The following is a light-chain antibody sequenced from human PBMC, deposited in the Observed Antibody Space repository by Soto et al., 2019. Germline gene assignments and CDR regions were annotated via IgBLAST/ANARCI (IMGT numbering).Light chain of an antibody. V-gene: IGKV1-5*03. CDR1: QSINNW. CDR2: KAS. J-gene: IGKJ1*01. CDR3: QQNNRYPWT. Sequence: DIQMTQSPSTLPASVGDTVTITCRARQSINNWLAWYQQKSGKGPSPLIYKASNLESGVSSRFSGSGSGTEFTLTISSLQPDDIGTYYCQQNNRYPWTFGQGTKVDIK.